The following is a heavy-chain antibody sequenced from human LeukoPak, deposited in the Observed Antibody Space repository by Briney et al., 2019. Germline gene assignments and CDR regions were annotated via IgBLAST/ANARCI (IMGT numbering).Heavy chain of an antibody. V-gene: IGHV4-30-4*08. J-gene: IGHJ4*02. Sequence: SQTLSLTCTVSGGSISSGDYYWSWIRQPPGKGLEWIGYIYYSGSTYYNPSLKSRVTISVDTSKSQFSLKLSSVTAADTAVYYCARRLSEYCGGDCYAIDYWGQGTLVTVSS. CDR3: ARRLSEYCGGDCYAIDY. CDR2: IYYSGST. CDR1: GGSISSGDYY. D-gene: IGHD2-21*01.